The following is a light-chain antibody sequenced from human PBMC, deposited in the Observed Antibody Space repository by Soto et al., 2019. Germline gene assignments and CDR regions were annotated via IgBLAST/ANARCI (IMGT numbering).Light chain of an antibody. CDR3: QQSSTTLYT. CDR2: AAS. CDR1: QSISIN. Sequence: DIPMTQSPSSLSASVGDRVTITCRASQSISINLSWYQQKPEKAPQLLIYAASSLQSGVPSRFSGGGSGTYFTLTISSLQPEDFAFYYCQQSSTTLYTFGQGTNLEIK. V-gene: IGKV1-39*01. J-gene: IGKJ2*01.